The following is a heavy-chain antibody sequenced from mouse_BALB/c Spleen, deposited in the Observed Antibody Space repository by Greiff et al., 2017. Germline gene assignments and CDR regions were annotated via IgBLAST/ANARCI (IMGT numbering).Heavy chain of an antibody. CDR2: ISDGGSYT. Sequence: EVQGVESGGGLVKPGGSLKLSCAASGFTFSDYYMYWVRQTPEKRLEWVATISDGGSYTYYPDSVKGRFTISRDNAKNNLYLQMSSLKSEDTAMYYCARGWLLRDYAMDYWGQGTSVTVSS. CDR3: ARGWLLRDYAMDY. CDR1: GFTFSDYY. J-gene: IGHJ4*01. V-gene: IGHV5-4*02. D-gene: IGHD2-3*01.